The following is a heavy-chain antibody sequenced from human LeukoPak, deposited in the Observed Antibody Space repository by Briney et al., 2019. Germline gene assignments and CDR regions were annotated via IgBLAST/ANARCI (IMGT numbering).Heavy chain of an antibody. D-gene: IGHD2-8*01. CDR2: IYTSGST. V-gene: IGHV4-4*07. Sequence: PETLSLTCTVSGGSISSYYWSWIRQPAGKGLEWIGRIYTSGSTNYNPSLKSRVTMSVDTSKNQFSLKLSSVTAADAAVYYCARAEVVMVPERYFDLCGRGTLVTVSS. J-gene: IGHJ2*01. CDR3: ARAEVVMVPERYFDL. CDR1: GGSISSYY.